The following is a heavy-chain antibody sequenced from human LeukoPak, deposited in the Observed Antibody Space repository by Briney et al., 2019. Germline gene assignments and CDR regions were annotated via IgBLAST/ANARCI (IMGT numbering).Heavy chain of an antibody. CDR1: GFTFSNYS. CDR2: ISSSSSYM. Sequence: PGGSLRLSCAASGFTFSNYSMNWVRQGPGKGLEWVSSISSSSSYMYYADSVKGRFTISRDDAKNSLYLQMNSLRAEDTAVYYCARVVYYDSSGYNYWGQGTLVTVSS. V-gene: IGHV3-21*01. J-gene: IGHJ4*02. D-gene: IGHD3-22*01. CDR3: ARVVYYDSSGYNY.